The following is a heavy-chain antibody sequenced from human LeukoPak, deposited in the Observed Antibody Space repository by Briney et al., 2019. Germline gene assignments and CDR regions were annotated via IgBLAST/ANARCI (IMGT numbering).Heavy chain of an antibody. CDR2: IYYSGST. V-gene: IGHV4-59*08. D-gene: IGHD3-22*01. Sequence: PSETLSLTCTVSGGSISSYYWSWIRQPPGKGLEWIGYIYYSGSTNYNPSLKSRVTISVDTSKNQFSLKLSSVTAADTAVYYCARAYYDSSGYYYHDAFDIWGQGTMVTVSS. CDR1: GGSISSYY. CDR3: ARAYYDSSGYYYHDAFDI. J-gene: IGHJ3*02.